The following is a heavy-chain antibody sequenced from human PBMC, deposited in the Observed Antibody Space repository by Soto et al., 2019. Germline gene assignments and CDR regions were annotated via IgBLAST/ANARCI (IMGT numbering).Heavy chain of an antibody. CDR2: IWYDGSNK. D-gene: IGHD1-26*01. CDR3: ARDQGGSYYKAFDI. V-gene: IGHV3-33*01. Sequence: LRLSCAASGFTFSSYGMHWVRQAPGKGLEWVAVIWYDGSNKYYADSVKGRFTISRDNSKNTLYLQMNSLRAEDTAVYYCARDQGGSYYKAFDIWGQGTMVTVSS. J-gene: IGHJ3*02. CDR1: GFTFSSYG.